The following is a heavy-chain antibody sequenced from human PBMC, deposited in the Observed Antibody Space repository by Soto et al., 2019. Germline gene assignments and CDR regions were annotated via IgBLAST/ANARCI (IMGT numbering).Heavy chain of an antibody. Sequence: GGSLRLSCAGSGFTFSGYWMSWVRQAPGKGLEWVASIKQDGGERHYRDPVKGRLTITRDNDRNSLYLQMDSPRAEDTAVYYCARDRRYYDYWSGPRDFDYWGQGALVTVSS. CDR3: ARDRRYYDYWSGPRDFDY. V-gene: IGHV3-7*01. D-gene: IGHD3-3*01. CDR2: IKQDGGER. J-gene: IGHJ4*02. CDR1: GFTFSGYW.